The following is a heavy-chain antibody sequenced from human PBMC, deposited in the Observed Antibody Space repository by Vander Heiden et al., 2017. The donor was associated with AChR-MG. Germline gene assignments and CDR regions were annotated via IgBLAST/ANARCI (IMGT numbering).Heavy chain of an antibody. CDR3: TRHSGRDGYN. D-gene: IGHD5-12*01. V-gene: IGHV3-73*02. CDR1: GITFSASA. Sequence: EVKPVASGGVLVQPGGSLKPFCAAAGITFSASAMPGVRQASGKGRECVGRIRSKVNSYPTAYAASVKGKFTISRDDSKNTAYLQMNSLKTEYTAVYYCTRHSGRDGYNWGQGTLVTVSS. J-gene: IGHJ4*02. CDR2: IRSKVNSYPT.